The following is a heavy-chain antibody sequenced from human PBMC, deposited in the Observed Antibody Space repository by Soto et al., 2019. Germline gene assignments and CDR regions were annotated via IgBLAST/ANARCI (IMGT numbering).Heavy chain of an antibody. CDR3: AKDQGTFYYFGMDV. V-gene: IGHV3-30*18. J-gene: IGHJ6*02. CDR1: GFTFSSYG. D-gene: IGHD1-1*01. CDR2: ISYDGSNK. Sequence: LRLSCAACGFTFSSYGMHWVRQAPGKGLEWVAVISYDGSNKYYADSVKGRFTISRDNSKNTLYLQMNSLRAEDTAVYYCAKDQGTFYYFGMDVWGQGTTIAVFS.